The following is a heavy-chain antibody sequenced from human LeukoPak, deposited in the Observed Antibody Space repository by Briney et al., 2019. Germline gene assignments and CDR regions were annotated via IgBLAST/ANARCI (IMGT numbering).Heavy chain of an antibody. CDR3: SRGSGWLSVY. D-gene: IGHD6-19*01. J-gene: IGHJ4*02. CDR2: ISGGTT. CDR1: GFTFGDYL. V-gene: IGHV3-49*03. Sequence: GGSLRLSCTASGFTFGDYLMSWFRQAPGKGLEWIGFISGGTTEYAASVKGRFTISRDDSTSIAYLQMNSLTTEDTAVYYCSRGSGWLSVYWGEGALVTVSS.